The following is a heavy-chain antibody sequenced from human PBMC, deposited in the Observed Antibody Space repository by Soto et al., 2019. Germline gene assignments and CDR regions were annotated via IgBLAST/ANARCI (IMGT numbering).Heavy chain of an antibody. CDR3: ARGRRGGYYFDY. CDR2: VSFDEITT. CDR1: GFTFSNDW. V-gene: IGHV3-74*01. Sequence: GGSLRLSCAASGFTFSNDWMHWVRQAPGKGLVWVSRVSFDEITTNYADSVKGQFTVSRDNAKNTLFLQMNSLRVEDTAVYYCARGRRGGYYFDYWGQGTLVTVSS. J-gene: IGHJ4*02.